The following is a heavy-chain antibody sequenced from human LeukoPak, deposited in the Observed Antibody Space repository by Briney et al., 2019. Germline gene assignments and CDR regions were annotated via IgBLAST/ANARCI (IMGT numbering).Heavy chain of an antibody. CDR2: ISNTGST. V-gene: IGHV4-59*08. Sequence: PSETLSLTCTVSGTSISSSHWSWIRQPPGKGLECLGYISNTGSTTYNPSLKSRVTISLDTSKHQFSLELKSVTAADTAVYYCAGLRGFGVITAYYYAMDVWGQGTTVTVSS. CDR1: GTSISSSH. D-gene: IGHD3-3*01. J-gene: IGHJ6*02. CDR3: AGLRGFGVITAYYYAMDV.